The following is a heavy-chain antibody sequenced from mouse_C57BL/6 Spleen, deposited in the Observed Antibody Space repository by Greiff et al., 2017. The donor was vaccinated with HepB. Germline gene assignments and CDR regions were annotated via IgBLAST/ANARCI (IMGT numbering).Heavy chain of an antibody. Sequence: QVQLLQSGAELARPGASVMMSCKASVYTFTSDTMHWVKQRPGQGLEWIGYINPSSGYTKYNQKFKDKATLTADKSSSTAYMQLSSLTSEDSAVYYCASPGSSQAWFACWGQGTLVTDSA. V-gene: IGHV1-4*01. CDR3: ASPGSSQAWFAC. J-gene: IGHJ3*01. D-gene: IGHD1-1*01. CDR1: VYTFTSDT. CDR2: INPSSGYT.